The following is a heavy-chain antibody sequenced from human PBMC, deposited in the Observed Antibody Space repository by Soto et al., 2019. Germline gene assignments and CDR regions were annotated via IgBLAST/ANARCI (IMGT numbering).Heavy chain of an antibody. CDR2: IYYSGST. J-gene: IGHJ6*02. CDR3: ARGGRRSPGMDV. V-gene: IGHV4-31*03. CDR1: GGSISSGGYY. Sequence: SETLSLTCTVSGGSISSGGYYWSWISQHPGKGLEWIGYIYYSGSTYYNPSLKSRVTISVDTSKNQFSLKLSSVTAADTAVYYCARGGRRSPGMDVWGQGTTVTVSS.